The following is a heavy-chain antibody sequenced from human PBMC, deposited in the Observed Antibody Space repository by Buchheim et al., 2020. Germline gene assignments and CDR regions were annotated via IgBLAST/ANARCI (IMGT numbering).Heavy chain of an antibody. D-gene: IGHD1-7*01. J-gene: IGHJ4*02. CDR3: ARRGNWNYNPFDY. CDR1: GGSISSSNYY. V-gene: IGHV4-39*01. CDR2: IYYSGST. Sequence: QLQLQESGPGLVKPSETLSLTCTVSGGSISSSNYYWGWIRQPPGKGLKWIGSIYYSGSTYYNPSLRSRVTISVDTSKNQFSLKLSSVTAADTAVYYCARRGNWNYNPFDYWGQGTL.